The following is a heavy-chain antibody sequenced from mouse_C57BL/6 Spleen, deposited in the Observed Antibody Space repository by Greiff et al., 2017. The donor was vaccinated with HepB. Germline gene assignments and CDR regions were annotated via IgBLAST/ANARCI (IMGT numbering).Heavy chain of an antibody. CDR2: IDPNSGGT. CDR1: GYTFTSYW. V-gene: IGHV1-72*01. J-gene: IGHJ1*03. Sequence: VQLQQPGAELVKPGASVKLSCKASGYTFTSYWMHWVKQRPGRGLEWIGRIDPNSGGTKYNEKFKSKATLTVDKPSSTAYMQLSSLTSEDSAVYYCARAPFTTVVPYWYFDVWGTGTTVTVSS. D-gene: IGHD1-1*01. CDR3: ARAPFTTVVPYWYFDV.